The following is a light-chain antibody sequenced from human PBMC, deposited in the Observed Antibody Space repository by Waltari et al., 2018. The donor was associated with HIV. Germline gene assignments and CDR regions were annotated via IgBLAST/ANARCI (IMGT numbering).Light chain of an antibody. Sequence: QSVLTQPSSASGPPGQWVTISCSGSSSTIGANSVAWYQHLPGTAPKLLIYNNDLRPSGVPDRFSGSKSGTSASLVISGLQSELETDYYCAAWDDSLNAYVFGSGTRVTVL. V-gene: IGLV1-44*01. CDR1: SSTIGANS. J-gene: IGLJ1*01. CDR3: AAWDDSLNAYV. CDR2: NND.